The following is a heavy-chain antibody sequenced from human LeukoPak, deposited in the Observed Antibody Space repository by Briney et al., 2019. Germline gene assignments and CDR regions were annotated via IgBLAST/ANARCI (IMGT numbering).Heavy chain of an antibody. J-gene: IGHJ6*02. Sequence: GGSLRLSCAASEFTFSSYSMNWVRQAPGKGLEWVSSISYIPTYIYYADSVKGRFTISRDNSKNTLYLQMNNLRAEDTAVYYCAREKDDYGPSGTDVWGQGTTVTVSS. D-gene: IGHD4-17*01. CDR1: EFTFSSYS. V-gene: IGHV3-21*04. CDR3: AREKDDYGPSGTDV. CDR2: ISYIPTYI.